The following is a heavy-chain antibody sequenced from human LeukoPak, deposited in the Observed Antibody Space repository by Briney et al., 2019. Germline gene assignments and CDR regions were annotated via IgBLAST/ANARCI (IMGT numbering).Heavy chain of an antibody. CDR2: VSGSGVNT. J-gene: IGHJ4*02. D-gene: IGHD3-10*01. V-gene: IGHV3-23*01. CDR3: AKGDSRGSGSYYDDY. CDR1: GFTFSTYA. Sequence: GGSLRLSCAASGFTFSTYAMTWVRQAPGKGPEWVSAVSGSGVNTYYADSVKGRFTISRDNSKNTLYLQMNSLRAEDTAVYYCAKGDSRGSGSYYDDYWGQGTLVTVSS.